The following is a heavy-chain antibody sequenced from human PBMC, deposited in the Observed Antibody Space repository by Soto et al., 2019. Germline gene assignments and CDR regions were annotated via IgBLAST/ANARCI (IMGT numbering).Heavy chain of an antibody. CDR3: ARHLGGGGNFDY. CDR1: GGSISSYY. D-gene: IGHD3-16*01. J-gene: IGHJ4*02. CDR2: IYYSGST. Sequence: QVQLQESGPGLVKPSETLSLTCTVSGGSISSYYWSWIRQPPGKGLEWIGYIYYSGSTNYNPSLKSRVTISVDTSKNQFSLKLSSVTAADTAVYYCARHLGGGGNFDYWGQGTLVTVSS. V-gene: IGHV4-59*08.